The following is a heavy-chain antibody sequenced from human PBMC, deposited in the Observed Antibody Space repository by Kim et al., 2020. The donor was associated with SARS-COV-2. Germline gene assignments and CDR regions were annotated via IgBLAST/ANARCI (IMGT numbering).Heavy chain of an antibody. CDR3: AKCKVVGAAFYFQH. V-gene: IGHV3-23*01. Sequence: GESLRLSCVASGFNFRIYGMSWVRQAPGKGLEWVSGILGSGNSTYYADSVKGRFTISRDNSKNTLYLQMNSLRVEDTAVYYCAKCKVVGAAFYFQHWGQG. J-gene: IGHJ1*01. CDR1: GFNFRIYG. CDR2: ILGSGNST. D-gene: IGHD2-15*01.